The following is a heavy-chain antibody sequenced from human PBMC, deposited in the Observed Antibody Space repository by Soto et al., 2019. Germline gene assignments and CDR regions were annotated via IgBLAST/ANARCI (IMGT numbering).Heavy chain of an antibody. CDR1: GGSVSSGSYY. V-gene: IGHV4-61*01. J-gene: IGHJ6*02. D-gene: IGHD6-6*01. CDR3: ARRVRYSSSSHGMDV. CDR2: IYYSGST. Sequence: QVQLQESGPGLVKPSETLSLTCTVSGGSVSSGSYYWSWIRQPPGKGLEWIGYIYYSGSTNYNPSLKSRVTISVDTSKNQFSLKLSSVTAADTAVYYCARRVRYSSSSHGMDVWGQGTTVTVSS.